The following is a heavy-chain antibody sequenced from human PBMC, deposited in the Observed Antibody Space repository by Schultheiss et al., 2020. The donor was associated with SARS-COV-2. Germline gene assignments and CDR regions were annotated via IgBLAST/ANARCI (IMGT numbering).Heavy chain of an antibody. Sequence: GGSLRLSCAASGFTFSSYAMSWVRQAPGKGLEWVSAISGSGGSTYYADSVKGRFTISRDNSKNTLYLQMNSLRAEDTAVYNCAKSINCGGDCYPDYYYYYYMDVWGKGTTVTVSS. CDR1: GFTFSSYA. J-gene: IGHJ6*03. CDR2: ISGSGGST. CDR3: AKSINCGGDCYPDYYYYYYMDV. D-gene: IGHD2-21*02. V-gene: IGHV3-23*01.